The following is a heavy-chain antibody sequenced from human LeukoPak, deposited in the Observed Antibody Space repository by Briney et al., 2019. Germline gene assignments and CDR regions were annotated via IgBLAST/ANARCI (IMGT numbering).Heavy chain of an antibody. J-gene: IGHJ4*02. CDR1: AFTFSSYW. D-gene: IGHD6-13*01. Sequence: AGSLRLSCAASAFTFSSYWMSWVRQAPGQGREWVANIKQDGSEKYYVDSVKGRFTISRDNAKSSLFLEMNSLRAEDTAVYYCARVVSSPAAGDAFDYWGQGTLVPVSS. CDR2: IKQDGSEK. CDR3: ARVVSSPAAGDAFDY. V-gene: IGHV3-7*01.